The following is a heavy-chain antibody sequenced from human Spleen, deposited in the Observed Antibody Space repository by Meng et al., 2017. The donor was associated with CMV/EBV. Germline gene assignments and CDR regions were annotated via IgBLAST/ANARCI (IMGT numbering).Heavy chain of an antibody. D-gene: IGHD2-2*01. V-gene: IGHV3-23*05. J-gene: IGHJ4*02. CDR3: TTGTTSPALPLDS. CDR2: IAASSTRV. CDR1: GFTSSGYA. Sequence: GESLKISCEASGFTSSGYAMSWVRQSPGKGLERVSSIAASSTRVYYADSVKGRFTISRDESKHTLFLQMNSLSAGDTALYYCTTGTTSPALPLDSWGQGTLVTVSS.